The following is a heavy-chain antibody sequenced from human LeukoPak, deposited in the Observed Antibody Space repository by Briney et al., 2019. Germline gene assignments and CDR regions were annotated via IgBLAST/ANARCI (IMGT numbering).Heavy chain of an antibody. CDR2: IIPIFGTA. CDR3: ARGGSLTTSLLAP. CDR1: GGTFISYA. V-gene: IGHV1-69*01. Sequence: SVKVSCKASGGTFISYAISWVRQAPGQGLEWMGGIIPIFGTANYAQKFQGRVTITADESTSTAYMELSSLRSEDTAVYYCARGGSLTTSLLAPWGQGTLVTVSS. D-gene: IGHD4-11*01. J-gene: IGHJ5*02.